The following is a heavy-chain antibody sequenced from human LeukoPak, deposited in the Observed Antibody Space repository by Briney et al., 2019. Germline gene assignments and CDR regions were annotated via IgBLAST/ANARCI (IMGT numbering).Heavy chain of an antibody. CDR1: GFTVSSNY. Sequence: GGSLRLSCAASGFTVSSNYMSWVRQAPGMGLECVSTIYSGGSTYYADSVKGRFTISRDNSKNTLYLQMNSLRAEDTAVYYCAKDYYDSSGYWYYFDYWGQGTLVTVSS. CDR3: AKDYYDSSGYWYYFDY. J-gene: IGHJ4*02. CDR2: IYSGGST. V-gene: IGHV3-53*01. D-gene: IGHD3-22*01.